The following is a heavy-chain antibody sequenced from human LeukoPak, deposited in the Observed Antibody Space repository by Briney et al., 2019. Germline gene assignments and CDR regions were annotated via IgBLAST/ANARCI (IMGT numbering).Heavy chain of an antibody. CDR3: ARGEYGDSTDY. CDR2: IIPILGIA. D-gene: IGHD4-17*01. J-gene: IGHJ4*02. CDR1: GGTFSSYA. V-gene: IGHV1-69*04. Sequence: ASVKVSCKASGGTFSSYAIGWVRQAPGQGLEWMGRIIPILGIANYAQKFQGRVTITADKSTSTAYMELSGLRSEDTAVYCCARGEYGDSTDYWGQGTLVTVSS.